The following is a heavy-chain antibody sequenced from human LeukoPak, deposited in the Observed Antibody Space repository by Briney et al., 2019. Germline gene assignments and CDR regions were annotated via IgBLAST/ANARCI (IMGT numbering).Heavy chain of an antibody. V-gene: IGHV4-59*01. CDR2: VYATGTT. Sequence: NPSETLSLTCTVSSGSITGYYWSWIRQPPGKGLEWIGYVYATGTTNYNPSLKTRATISIDTSKNQLFLTLTSVTAADTAVYYCARVGSGGAWFDFWGQGTLVSVSS. CDR3: ARVGSGGAWFDF. D-gene: IGHD6-19*01. CDR1: SGSITGYY. J-gene: IGHJ4*02.